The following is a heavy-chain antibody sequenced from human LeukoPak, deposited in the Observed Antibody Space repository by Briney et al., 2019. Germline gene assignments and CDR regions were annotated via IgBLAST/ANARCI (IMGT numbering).Heavy chain of an antibody. J-gene: IGHJ4*02. CDR3: ARVMSSSGWYSDYYFDY. Sequence: PSETLSPTCTVSGGSISSYYWSWIRQPPGKGLEWIGYIYYSGSTNYNPSLKSRVTISVDTSKNQFSPKLSSVTAADTAVYYCARVMSSSGWYSDYYFDYWGQGTLVTVSS. CDR2: IYYSGST. D-gene: IGHD6-19*01. V-gene: IGHV4-59*01. CDR1: GGSISSYY.